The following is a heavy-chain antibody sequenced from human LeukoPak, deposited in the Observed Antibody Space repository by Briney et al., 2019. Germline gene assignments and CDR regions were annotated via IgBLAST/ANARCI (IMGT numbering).Heavy chain of an antibody. CDR1: GYTFTGYY. V-gene: IGHV1-2*02. CDR3: ARDLWVGIHLEY. CDR2: INPNSGGT. Sequence: ASVKVSCKASGYTFTGYYMHWVRQAPGQGLEWMGWINPNSGGTNYAQKFQGRVTMTRDTSISTAYMELSRLRSDDTAVYYCARDLWVGIHLEYWGQGTLVTVSS. D-gene: IGHD1-26*01. J-gene: IGHJ4*02.